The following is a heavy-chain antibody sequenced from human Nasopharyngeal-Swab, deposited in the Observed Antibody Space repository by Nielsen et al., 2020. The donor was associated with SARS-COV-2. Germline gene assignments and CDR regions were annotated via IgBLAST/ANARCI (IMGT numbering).Heavy chain of an antibody. CDR2: IKQDGSEK. CDR1: GFTFSSYW. D-gene: IGHD6-13*01. J-gene: IGHJ6*02. V-gene: IGHV3-7*01. CDR3: ARDSFSRVGAAGSSHYYYYGMDV. Sequence: GESLKISCAASGFTFSSYWRSWVRQAPGKGLEWVANIKQDGSEKYYVDSVKGRFTISRDNAKNSLYLQMNSLRAEDTAVYYCARDSFSRVGAAGSSHYYYYGMDVWGQGTTVTVSS.